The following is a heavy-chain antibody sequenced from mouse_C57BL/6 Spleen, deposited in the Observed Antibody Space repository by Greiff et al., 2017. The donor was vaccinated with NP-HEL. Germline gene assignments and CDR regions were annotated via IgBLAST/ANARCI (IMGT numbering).Heavy chain of an antibody. CDR1: GYTFTSYW. V-gene: IGHV1-59*01. D-gene: IGHD2-5*01. J-gene: IGHJ2*01. CDR2: IDPSDSYT. Sequence: QVQLKQPGAELVRPGTSVKLSCKASGYTFTSYWMHWVKQRPGQGLEWIGVIDPSDSYTNYNQKFKGKATLTVDTSSSTAYMQLSSLTSEDSAVYYCARGGGYSNYEFDYWGQGTTLTVSS. CDR3: ARGGGYSNYEFDY.